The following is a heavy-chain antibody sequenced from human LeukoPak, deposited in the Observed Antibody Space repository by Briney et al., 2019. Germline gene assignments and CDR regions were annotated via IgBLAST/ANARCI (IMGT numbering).Heavy chain of an antibody. CDR2: INPNSGGT. CDR3: ARNLDYDSTGYSFDY. J-gene: IGHJ4*02. Sequence: ASVKVSCKASGYTFTGYYMHWVRQAPGQGLEWMGWINPNSGGTNYAQKFQGRVTMNRDTSISTAYMELSRLRSDDTAVYYCARNLDYDSTGYSFDYWGQATLVTVSS. D-gene: IGHD3-22*01. V-gene: IGHV1-2*02. CDR1: GYTFTGYY.